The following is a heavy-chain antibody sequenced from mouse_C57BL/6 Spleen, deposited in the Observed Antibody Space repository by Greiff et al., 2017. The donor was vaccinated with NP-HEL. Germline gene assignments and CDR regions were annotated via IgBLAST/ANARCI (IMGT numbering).Heavy chain of an antibody. CDR2: ISDGGSYT. CDR1: GFTFSSYA. Sequence: EVHLVESGGGLVKPGGSLKLSCAASGFTFSSYAMSWVRQTPEKRLEWVATISDGGSYTYYPDNVKGRFTISRDNAKNNLYLQMSHLKSEDTAMYYCARDDGYSDYWGQGTTLTVSS. D-gene: IGHD2-3*01. J-gene: IGHJ2*01. CDR3: ARDDGYSDY. V-gene: IGHV5-4*01.